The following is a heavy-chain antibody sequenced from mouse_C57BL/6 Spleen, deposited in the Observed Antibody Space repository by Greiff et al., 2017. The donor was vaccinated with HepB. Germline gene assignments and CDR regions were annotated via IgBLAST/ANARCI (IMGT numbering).Heavy chain of an antibody. CDR3: ARPPGFAY. V-gene: IGHV5-17*01. CDR2: ISSGSSTI. J-gene: IGHJ3*01. Sequence: EVKLMESGGGLVKPGGSLKLSCAASGFTFSDYGMHWVRQAPEKGLEWVAYISSGSSTIYYADTVKGRFTISRDNAKNTLCLQMTSLRSEDTAMYYCARPPGFAYWGQGTLVTVSA. CDR1: GFTFSDYG.